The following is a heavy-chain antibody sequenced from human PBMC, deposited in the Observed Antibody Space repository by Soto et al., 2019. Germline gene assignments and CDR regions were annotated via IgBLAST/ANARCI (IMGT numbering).Heavy chain of an antibody. CDR3: ARGRTQVPYAVYGMDV. D-gene: IGHD4-17*01. CDR2: IWYDGSNK. V-gene: IGHV3-33*01. CDR1: GFTFSSYG. Sequence: QVQLVESGGGVVQPGRSLRLSCAASGFTFSSYGMHWVRQAPGKGLEWVAVIWYDGSNKYYADSVKGRFTISRDNSKNTLYLQMNSLRAEDTAVYYCARGRTQVPYAVYGMDVWGQGTTVTVSS. J-gene: IGHJ6*02.